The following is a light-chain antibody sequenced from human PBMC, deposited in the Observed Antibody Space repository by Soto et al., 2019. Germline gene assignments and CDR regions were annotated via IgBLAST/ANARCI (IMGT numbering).Light chain of an antibody. CDR3: MQSTYLPLT. CDR1: QSLLHTDGKDH. Sequence: VLSQTPLSLSVTPGQPASISCRSNQSLLHTDGKDHLYWFLQKPGQPPQLLIYEVSNRFSGVTERFRVSGSGTDFTLKISRLEAEDVGVYYCMQSTYLPLTFGGGTKVEIK. J-gene: IGKJ4*01. V-gene: IGKV2D-29*01. CDR2: EVS.